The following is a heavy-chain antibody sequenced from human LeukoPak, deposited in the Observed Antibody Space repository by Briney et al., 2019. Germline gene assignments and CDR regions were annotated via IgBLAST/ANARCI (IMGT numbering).Heavy chain of an antibody. Sequence: GESLKISCKGSGYSFTSYWIGWVRQMPGKGLEWMGIIYPGDSDTRYSPSFQGQVTISADKSISTAYLQWSSLKASDTAMYYCAISYKVGSSNYYYYMDVWGKGTTVTVSS. D-gene: IGHD6-6*01. CDR3: AISYKVGSSNYYYYMDV. J-gene: IGHJ6*03. V-gene: IGHV5-51*01. CDR2: IYPGDSDT. CDR1: GYSFTSYW.